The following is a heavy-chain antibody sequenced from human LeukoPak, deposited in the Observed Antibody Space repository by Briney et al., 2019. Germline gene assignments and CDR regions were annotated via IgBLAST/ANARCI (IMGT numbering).Heavy chain of an antibody. CDR3: ASGEYDRSGYDCDY. CDR1: DFSFITYA. V-gene: IGHV3-23*01. J-gene: IGHJ4*02. D-gene: IGHD3-22*01. Sequence: GGSLRLSCAASDFSFITYAMSWVRQAPGKGLEWVSTISGGGDATYYADSVKGRFTISRDNSKNTLYLQMNSLRVEDTAVYYCASGEYDRSGYDCDYWGQGTLVTVSS. CDR2: ISGGGDAT.